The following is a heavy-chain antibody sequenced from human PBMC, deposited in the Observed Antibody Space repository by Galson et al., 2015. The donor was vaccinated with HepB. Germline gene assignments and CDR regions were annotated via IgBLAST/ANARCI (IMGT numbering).Heavy chain of an antibody. D-gene: IGHD1-26*01. V-gene: IGHV6-1*01. CDR1: GDSVSSNSAA. Sequence: CAISGDSVSSNSAAWNWIRQSPSRGLEWLGRTYYRSKWYNDYAVSVKGRITINPDTSKNQFSLQLNSVTPEDTAVYYCAREEWELQGDAFDIWGQGTMVTVSS. CDR2: TYYRSKWYN. J-gene: IGHJ3*02. CDR3: AREEWELQGDAFDI.